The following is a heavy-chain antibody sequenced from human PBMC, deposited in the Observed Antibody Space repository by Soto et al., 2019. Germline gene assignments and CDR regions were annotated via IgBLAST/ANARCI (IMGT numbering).Heavy chain of an antibody. CDR3: VRGQLGGFFDY. Sequence: ASVKVSCKASGYTFTSYGISWVRQAPGQGLEWMGWISAYNGNTNYAQKLQGRVTMTTDTSTSTAYMELNTLRSDDKAMYYCVRGQLGGFFDYWGQGTPVTVSS. J-gene: IGHJ4*02. D-gene: IGHD3-3*01. CDR1: GYTFTSYG. V-gene: IGHV1-18*01. CDR2: ISAYNGNT.